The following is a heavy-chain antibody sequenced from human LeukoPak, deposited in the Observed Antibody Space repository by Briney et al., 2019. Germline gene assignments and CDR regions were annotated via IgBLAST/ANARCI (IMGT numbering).Heavy chain of an antibody. D-gene: IGHD1/OR15-1a*01. J-gene: IGHJ3*02. Sequence: SETLSLTCTVSGGSISSYYWSWIRQPPGKGLEWIGYIYYSGSTNYNPSLKSRVTISVDTFKNQFSLKLSSVTAADTAVYYCARQGTGEDFDAFDIWGQGTMVTVSS. CDR3: ARQGTGEDFDAFDI. V-gene: IGHV4-59*08. CDR1: GGSISSYY. CDR2: IYYSGST.